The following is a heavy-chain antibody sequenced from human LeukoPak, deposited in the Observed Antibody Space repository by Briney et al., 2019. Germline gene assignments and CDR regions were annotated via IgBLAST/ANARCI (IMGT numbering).Heavy chain of an antibody. CDR3: ARDSSAYYTFDI. CDR1: GFTFSSYA. J-gene: IGHJ3*02. CDR2: ISSSGGYI. V-gene: IGHV3-21*01. D-gene: IGHD3-22*01. Sequence: GSLRLSCAASGFTFSSYAMSWVRQAPGKGLEWVSSISSSGGYIFDADSVKGRFTISRDNAKNSLYLQMNSLRAEDTAVYYCARDSSAYYTFDIWGQGTMVTVSS.